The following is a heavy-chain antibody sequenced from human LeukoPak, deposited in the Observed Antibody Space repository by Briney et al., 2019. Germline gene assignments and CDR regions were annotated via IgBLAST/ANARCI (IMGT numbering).Heavy chain of an antibody. D-gene: IGHD6-19*01. Sequence: ASVKVSCKASGYTFTSYAMNWVRQAPGQGLEWMGWINTNTGNPTYAQGFTGRFVFSLDTSVSTAYLQISSLKAEDTAVYYCARRRTAVADYSYYGMDVWGQGTTVTVSS. CDR1: GYTFTSYA. J-gene: IGHJ6*02. CDR2: INTNTGNP. V-gene: IGHV7-4-1*02. CDR3: ARRRTAVADYSYYGMDV.